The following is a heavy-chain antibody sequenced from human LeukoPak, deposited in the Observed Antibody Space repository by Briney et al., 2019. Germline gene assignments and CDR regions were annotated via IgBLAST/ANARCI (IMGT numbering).Heavy chain of an antibody. CDR3: AKDLPLIVVVPAAITFDY. CDR1: GFTFSSYG. V-gene: IGHV3-30*02. D-gene: IGHD2-2*02. CDR2: IRYDGSNK. Sequence: PGGSLRLSCAASGFTFSSYGMHWVRQAPGKGLEWVAFIRYDGSNKYYADSVKGRFTISRDNSKNTLYLQMSSLRAEDTAVYYCAKDLPLIVVVPAAITFDYWGQGTLVTVSS. J-gene: IGHJ4*02.